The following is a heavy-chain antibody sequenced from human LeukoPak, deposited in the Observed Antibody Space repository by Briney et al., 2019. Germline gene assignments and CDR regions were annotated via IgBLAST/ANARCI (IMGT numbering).Heavy chain of an antibody. CDR2: IYNDGST. J-gene: IGHJ3*02. Sequence: PGGSLRLSCAASGFTVSTNYMSWVRQAPGKGLEWVSIIYNDGSTYYADSVKGRFTISRHNSKNTLYLQMSSLRHEDTAVYYCAKVGSSSWYDPSRSPFDIWGQGTMVTVSS. CDR1: GFTVSTNY. CDR3: AKVGSSSWYDPSRSPFDI. V-gene: IGHV3-53*04. D-gene: IGHD6-13*01.